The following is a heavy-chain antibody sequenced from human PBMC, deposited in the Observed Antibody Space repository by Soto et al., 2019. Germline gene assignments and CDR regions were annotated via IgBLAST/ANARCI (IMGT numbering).Heavy chain of an antibody. CDR2: ISAYNGNT. CDR3: AGTPSSVCSCTSCYEPQFYY. D-gene: IGHD2-2*01. V-gene: IGHV1-18*01. CDR1: GSTFTSYG. J-gene: IGHJ4*02. Sequence: ASVKVSCKASGSTFTSYGISWVRQAPGQGLDWMGWISAYNGNTNYAQKLQGRVTMTTDTSTSTAYMELRSLRSDDTAVYYCAGTPSSVCSCTSCYEPQFYYWRQGSLVIVSS.